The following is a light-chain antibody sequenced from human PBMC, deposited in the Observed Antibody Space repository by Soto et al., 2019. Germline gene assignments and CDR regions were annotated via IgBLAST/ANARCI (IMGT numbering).Light chain of an antibody. CDR2: GAS. V-gene: IGKV3-15*01. CDR1: QSVSSN. Sequence: EIVMTQSPATLSVSPGERATLSCRASQSVSSNLAWYQQKPGKAPRLLIYGASTRATGFPARFSGSGSGTDFTLTISSLQSEDVAVYYCQHYNSWPLTFGGGTKVEIK. CDR3: QHYNSWPLT. J-gene: IGKJ4*01.